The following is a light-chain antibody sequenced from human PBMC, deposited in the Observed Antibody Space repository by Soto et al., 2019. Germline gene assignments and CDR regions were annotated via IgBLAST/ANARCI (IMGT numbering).Light chain of an antibody. CDR3: CSYAGSPYV. Sequence: QSVLTQPRSVSGSPGQSVTISCTGTSNDVGAYKSVSWFQQHPGEAPKVMIFDVNKRPSGVPDRFSGSKSGNTASLTISGLQAEDEADYYCCSYAGSPYVFGTGTKLTVL. CDR2: DVN. CDR1: SNDVGAYKS. J-gene: IGLJ1*01. V-gene: IGLV2-11*01.